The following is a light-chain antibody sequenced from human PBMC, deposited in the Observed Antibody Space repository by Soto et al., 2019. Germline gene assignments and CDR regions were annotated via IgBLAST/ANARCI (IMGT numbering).Light chain of an antibody. Sequence: EIVVTQSPATLSVSPGERATLSCRTSQSVSSHVAWYQQKPGQAPRLLIYGASTRATGTPARFSGSGSGTEFTLTISSLQSEDFAVYYCQQYNNWPPITFGQGTRLEIK. CDR3: QQYNNWPPIT. J-gene: IGKJ5*01. CDR2: GAS. V-gene: IGKV3-15*01. CDR1: QSVSSH.